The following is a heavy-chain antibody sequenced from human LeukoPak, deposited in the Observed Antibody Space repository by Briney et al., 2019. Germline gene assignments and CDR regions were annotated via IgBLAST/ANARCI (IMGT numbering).Heavy chain of an antibody. V-gene: IGHV4-59*01. J-gene: IGHJ3*02. CDR3: ARGVTMVRGENAFDI. CDR1: GGSISSYY. CDR2: IYYSGST. Sequence: SETLSLTCTVSGGSISSYYWSWIRQPPGKGLEWIGYIYYSGSTNYNPSLKSRVTISVDTSKNQFSLKLSSVTAADTAVYYCARGVTMVRGENAFDIWGQGTMVTVSS. D-gene: IGHD3-10*01.